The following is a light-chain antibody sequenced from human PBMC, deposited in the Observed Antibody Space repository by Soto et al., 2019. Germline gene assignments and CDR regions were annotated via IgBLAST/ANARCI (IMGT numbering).Light chain of an antibody. CDR2: DAS. Sequence: EIVMTQSPATLSLSPGERATLSCRASQTIDNTLAWYQQKPGHAPRLLIDDASTWDTGVPALISRSGSGTDFPLPISSLQSQDFAVSYCQHYSDRPSTYGQGTKVDMK. CDR1: QTIDNT. CDR3: QHYSDRPST. J-gene: IGKJ2*01. V-gene: IGKV3-15*01.